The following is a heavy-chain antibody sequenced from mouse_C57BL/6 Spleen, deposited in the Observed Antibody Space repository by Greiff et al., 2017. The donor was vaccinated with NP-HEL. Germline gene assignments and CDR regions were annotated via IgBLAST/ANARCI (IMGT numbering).Heavy chain of an antibody. Sequence: EVQLVESGGGLVQPKGSLKLSCAASGFTFNTYAMHWVRQAPGKGLEWVARIRSKSSNYATYYADSVKDRFTISRDDSQSMLYLQMNNLKTEDTAMYYCGGDYDGYYYAMDYWGQGTSVTVSS. D-gene: IGHD2-4*01. V-gene: IGHV10-3*01. J-gene: IGHJ4*01. CDR1: GFTFNTYA. CDR2: IRSKSSNYAT. CDR3: GGDYDGYYYAMDY.